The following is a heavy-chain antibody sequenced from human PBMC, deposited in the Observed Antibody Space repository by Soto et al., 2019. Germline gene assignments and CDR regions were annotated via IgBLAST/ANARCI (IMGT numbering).Heavy chain of an antibody. CDR1: GLTLRSYA. Sequence: GGSLRLSCAGSGLTLRSYAMTWIRQTPEKGLEWVSTISGRSAVPSYADSVNGRFTVSRDNSKNTLYLQMNSLRPDDTAIYYCAKGGPFTGGFDPWGQGTLVTVSS. V-gene: IGHV3-23*01. J-gene: IGHJ5*02. CDR3: AKGGPFTGGFDP. D-gene: IGHD3-16*01. CDR2: ISGRSAVP.